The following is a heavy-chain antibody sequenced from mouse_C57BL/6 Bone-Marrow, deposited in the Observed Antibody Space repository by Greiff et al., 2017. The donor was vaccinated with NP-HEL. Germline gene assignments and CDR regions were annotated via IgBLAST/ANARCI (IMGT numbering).Heavy chain of an antibody. V-gene: IGHV14-3*01. CDR1: GFNIKNTY. Sequence: EVQLQQSVAELVRPGASVKLSCTASGFNIKNTYMHWVKQRPEQGLEWIGRIDPANGNTKYAPKFQGKATITADTSSNTAYLQLSSLTSEDTAIYYCARDSHYYGSSSHWYFDVWGTGTTVTVSS. CDR2: IDPANGNT. J-gene: IGHJ1*03. D-gene: IGHD1-1*01. CDR3: ARDSHYYGSSSHWYFDV.